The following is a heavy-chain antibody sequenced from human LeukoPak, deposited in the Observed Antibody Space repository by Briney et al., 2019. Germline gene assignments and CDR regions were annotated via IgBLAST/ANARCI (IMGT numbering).Heavy chain of an antibody. J-gene: IGHJ6*02. D-gene: IGHD6-6*01. CDR1: GGSVSRGSYY. Sequence: PSETLSLTCTVSGGSVSRGSYYRSWTRQPPGKGLEWIGYIHHSGTTNYSPSLKSRVTISVDMSKNQFFLNLTSVTAADTAVYYCARRGAARRYDGLDVWGQGTTVTVSS. V-gene: IGHV4-61*01. CDR2: IHHSGTT. CDR3: ARRGAARRYDGLDV.